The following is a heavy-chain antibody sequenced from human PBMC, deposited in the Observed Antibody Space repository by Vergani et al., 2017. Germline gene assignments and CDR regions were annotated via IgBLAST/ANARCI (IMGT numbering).Heavy chain of an antibody. CDR2: IYYSGST. Sequence: QVKLQESGPGLLKPSQTLSLTCTVSGGSISSGGYYWSWIRQHPGKGLEWIGYIYYSGSTYYNPSLKSRVTISVDESRNLFSLRLNSVTAADTAVYYCATIGYRRWGYYFDYWGQGILVTVSS. CDR1: GGSISSGGYY. CDR3: ATIGYRRWGYYFDY. V-gene: IGHV4-31*09. D-gene: IGHD2-2*02. J-gene: IGHJ4*02.